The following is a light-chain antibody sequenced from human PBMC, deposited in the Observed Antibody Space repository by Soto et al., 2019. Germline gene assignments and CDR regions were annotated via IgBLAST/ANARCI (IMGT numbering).Light chain of an antibody. CDR2: DVS. CDR1: QSVSSY. CDR3: QERSNLFT. J-gene: IGKJ3*01. V-gene: IGKV3-11*01. Sequence: EIVLTQSPATLSLSPGERATLSCRASQSVSSYLAWYQQKPGRAPRLLIYDVSNRAAGIPPRLSGSGSGTDFTLTISSLEPDDFAVDYCQERSNLFTFGPGTKVYIK.